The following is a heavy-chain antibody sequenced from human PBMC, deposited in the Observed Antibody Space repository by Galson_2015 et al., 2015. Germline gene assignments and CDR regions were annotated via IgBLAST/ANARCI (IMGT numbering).Heavy chain of an antibody. CDR3: ARGCSGSYLESDLFDY. V-gene: IGHV3-48*02. CDR1: GFTFSSYS. J-gene: IGHJ4*02. D-gene: IGHD1-26*01. Sequence: SLRLSCAASGFTFSSYSMNWVRQAPGKGLEWVSYISSSSSTIYYADSVKGRFTISRDNAKNSLYLQMNSLRDEDTAVYYCARGCSGSYLESDLFDYWGQGTLVTVSS. CDR2: ISSSSSTI.